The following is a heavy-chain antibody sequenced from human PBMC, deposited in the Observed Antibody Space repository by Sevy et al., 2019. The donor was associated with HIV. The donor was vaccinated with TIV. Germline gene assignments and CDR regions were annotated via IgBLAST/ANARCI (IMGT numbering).Heavy chain of an antibody. CDR3: ARDRGVRGVQFDY. CDR2: ISSGTNTI. V-gene: IGHV3-48*02. CDR1: GFTFTTYS. J-gene: IGHJ4*02. Sequence: GGSLRLSCAASGFTFTTYSMNWVRQAPGKGLEWVSYISSGTNTIYYADSVKGRCTITRDNVKNSLYLQMNSLREEDTAVYYCARDRGVRGVQFDYWGQGTLVTVSS. D-gene: IGHD3-10*01.